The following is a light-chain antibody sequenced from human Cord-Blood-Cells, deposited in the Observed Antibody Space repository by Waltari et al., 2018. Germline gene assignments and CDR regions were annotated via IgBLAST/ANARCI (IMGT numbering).Light chain of an antibody. Sequence: QSALTQPASVSGSPGQPTTIACTRTSREGGRYNLFLWYQHHPGKAPNLMIYGGSKRPSGVSNRFSGSKSGNTASLTISGLQAEDEADYYCCSYAGSSTWVFGGGTKLTVL. J-gene: IGLJ3*02. CDR1: SREGGRYNL. CDR2: GGS. CDR3: CSYAGSSTWV. V-gene: IGLV2-23*01.